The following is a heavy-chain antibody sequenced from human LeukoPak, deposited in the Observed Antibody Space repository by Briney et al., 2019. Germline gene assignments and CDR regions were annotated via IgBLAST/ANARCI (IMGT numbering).Heavy chain of an antibody. CDR1: GGSFSSYV. J-gene: IGHJ5*02. Sequence: SVKVSCKASGGSFSSYVITWVRQAPGQGLEWMGRIIPVLGVSNFAQKFQGRVTITADKSTNTAHMELSSVTAADTAVYYCARGGHYDFWSGYPGVHWFDPWGQGTLVTVSS. V-gene: IGHV1-69*04. CDR2: IIPVLGVS. CDR3: ARGGHYDFWSGYPGVHWFDP. D-gene: IGHD3-3*01.